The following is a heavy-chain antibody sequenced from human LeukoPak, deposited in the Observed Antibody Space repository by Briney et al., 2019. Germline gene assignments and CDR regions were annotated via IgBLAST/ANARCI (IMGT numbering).Heavy chain of an antibody. CDR2: IKQDGSEK. Sequence: GGSLRLSCAASGFTLSSYWMSWVRQAPGKGLEWVANIKQDGSEKYFVDSVKGRFTISRDNAKNSLYLQMNSLRAEDTAVYYCARGYSADYWGQGTLVTVSS. V-gene: IGHV3-7*02. CDR3: ARGYSADY. D-gene: IGHD6-13*01. J-gene: IGHJ4*02. CDR1: GFTLSSYW.